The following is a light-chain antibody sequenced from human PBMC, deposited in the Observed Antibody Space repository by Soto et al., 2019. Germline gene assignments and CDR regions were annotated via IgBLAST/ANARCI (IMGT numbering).Light chain of an antibody. J-gene: IGKJ1*01. V-gene: IGKV3-15*01. CDR2: GAY. CDR1: QSVSTN. Sequence: STSTLSVTPGEGATLSCMARQSVSTNLAWYQQRPGQAPRLIISGAYTRATAIPARFSGSGSGTEFTLTISSLQSEDFAIYYCQQFNKWPRTFGQGSMVDVK. CDR3: QQFNKWPRT.